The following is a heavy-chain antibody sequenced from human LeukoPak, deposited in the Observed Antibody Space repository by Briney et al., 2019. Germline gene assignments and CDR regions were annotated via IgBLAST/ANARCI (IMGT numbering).Heavy chain of an antibody. CDR2: INPNSGGT. Sequence: GASVKVSCKASGYTFTGYYMHWVRQAPGQGLEWMGWINPNSGGTNYAQKFQGRVTMTRDTSISTAYMELSRLRSDDTAVYYCARGTMVRGVIALNWFDPWGQGTLVTVSS. D-gene: IGHD3-10*01. J-gene: IGHJ5*02. CDR1: GYTFTGYY. V-gene: IGHV1-2*02. CDR3: ARGTMVRGVIALNWFDP.